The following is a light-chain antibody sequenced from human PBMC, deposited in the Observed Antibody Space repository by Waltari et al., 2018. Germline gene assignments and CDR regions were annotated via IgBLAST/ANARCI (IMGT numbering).Light chain of an antibody. CDR1: QSVGSS. CDR2: GAS. Sequence: EIVMTQSPATLSVSPGEGVTLPCRASQSVGSSLAWYQQKPGRAPRLLIYGASTGATGIPARFSGSGSGAEFTLTVTSLQPEDFAVYYCQQYNDWPRTFGQGTKLEIK. V-gene: IGKV3-15*01. CDR3: QQYNDWPRT. J-gene: IGKJ2*01.